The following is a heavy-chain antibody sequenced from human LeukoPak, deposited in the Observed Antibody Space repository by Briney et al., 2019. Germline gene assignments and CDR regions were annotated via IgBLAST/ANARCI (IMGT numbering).Heavy chain of an antibody. Sequence: SETLSLTCTVSGGSISSGSYYWSWIRQPAGKGLEWIGYIYYSGSTNYNPSLKSRVTISVDTSKNQFSLKLSSVTAADTAVYYCARAGGQWLTSYYFDYWGQGTLVTVSS. D-gene: IGHD6-19*01. CDR2: IYYSGST. CDR3: ARAGGQWLTSYYFDY. J-gene: IGHJ4*02. CDR1: GGSISSGSYY. V-gene: IGHV4-61*10.